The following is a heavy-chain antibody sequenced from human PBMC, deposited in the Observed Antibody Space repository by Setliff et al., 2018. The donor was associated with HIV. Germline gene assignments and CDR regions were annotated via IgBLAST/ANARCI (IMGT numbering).Heavy chain of an antibody. V-gene: IGHV1-2*02. CDR1: GYTFTDYY. J-gene: IGHJ5*02. CDR3: ARDDRGRVRGVGPFDP. CDR2: INPDTGGT. D-gene: IGHD3-10*01. Sequence: ASVKVSCKASGYTFTDYYIHWVRQAPGQGLEWMGWINPDTGGTNSAQRFQGRVTMTRDMSITTAYMELRSLRSDDTAVYYCARDDRGRVRGVGPFDPWGQGALVTVSS.